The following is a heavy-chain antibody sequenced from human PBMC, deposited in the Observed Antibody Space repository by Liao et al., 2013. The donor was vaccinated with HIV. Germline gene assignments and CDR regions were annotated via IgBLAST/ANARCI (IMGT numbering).Heavy chain of an antibody. D-gene: IGHD3-22*01. CDR2: INHSGST. V-gene: IGHV4-59*08. Sequence: QVQLQESGPGLVKPSETLSLTCTVSGGSISSYYWSWIRQPPGKGLEWIGEINHSGSTNYNPSLKSRVTISVDTSKNQFSLKLSSVTAADTAVYYCARAIYDTSGYSHYFDYWGQGTLVTVSS. J-gene: IGHJ4*02. CDR1: GGSISSYY. CDR3: ARAIYDTSGYSHYFDY.